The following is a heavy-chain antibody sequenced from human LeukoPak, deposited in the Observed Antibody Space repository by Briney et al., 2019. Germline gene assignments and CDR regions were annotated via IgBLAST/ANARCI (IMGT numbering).Heavy chain of an antibody. J-gene: IGHJ4*02. CDR3: ARDQPVAALDY. CDR2: IKRDGSDE. CDR1: GFTFSSHW. D-gene: IGHD6-19*01. V-gene: IGHV3-7*01. Sequence: PGGSLRFSCAASGFTFSSHWMSWVRQAPGKGLEWVANIKRDGSDEYYMDSVKGRFTISRDNAKNSLYLQMNSLRAEDTAVYYCARDQPVAALDYWGQGTLVTVSS.